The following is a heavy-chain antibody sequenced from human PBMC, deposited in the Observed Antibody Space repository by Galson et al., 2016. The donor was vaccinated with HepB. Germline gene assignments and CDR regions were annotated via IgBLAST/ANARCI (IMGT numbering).Heavy chain of an antibody. V-gene: IGHV1-2*02. CDR1: GYTLTAYH. CDR3: ARDQASLPPYSGAFEI. CDR2: INPNSAT. Sequence: SCKASGYTLTAYHMHWVRQAPGQGLEWMGWINPNSATNYARKFQGRVTMTRDTSISTLYMELSSLKSDDTAVYYCARDQASLPPYSGAFEIWGQGTMVTVSP. D-gene: IGHD2-15*01. J-gene: IGHJ3*02.